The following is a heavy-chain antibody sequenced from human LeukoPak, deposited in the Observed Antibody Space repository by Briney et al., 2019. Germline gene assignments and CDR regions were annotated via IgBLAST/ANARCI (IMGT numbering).Heavy chain of an antibody. CDR3: ARALYSGYAGNEGNWFDP. D-gene: IGHD5-12*01. J-gene: IGHJ5*02. Sequence: TSETLSLTCTVSGYSISSGYYWGWIRQPPGKGLEWIGSIYHSGSTYYNPSLKSRVTISVDTSKNQFSLKLSSVTAADTAVYYCARALYSGYAGNEGNWFDPWGQGTLVTVSS. CDR1: GYSISSGYY. CDR2: IYHSGST. V-gene: IGHV4-38-2*02.